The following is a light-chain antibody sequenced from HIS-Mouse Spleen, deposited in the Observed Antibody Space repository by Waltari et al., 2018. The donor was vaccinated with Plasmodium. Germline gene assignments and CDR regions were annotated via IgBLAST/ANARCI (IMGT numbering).Light chain of an antibody. J-gene: IGKJ3*01. CDR3: QQYNNWSFT. Sequence: EIVMTQSPATLSASTGERATPSCRASQSVSSNLAWYQQKPGKAPRLLIYGASTRATGIPARFSGSGSGTEFTLTISSLQSEDFAVYYCQQYNNWSFTFGPGTKVDIK. CDR2: GAS. CDR1: QSVSSN. V-gene: IGKV3-15*01.